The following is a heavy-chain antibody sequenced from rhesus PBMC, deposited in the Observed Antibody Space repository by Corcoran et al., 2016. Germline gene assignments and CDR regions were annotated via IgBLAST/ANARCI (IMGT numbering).Heavy chain of an antibody. CDR1: GYSVTSSW. CDR2: IYPGDSDT. Sequence: VQLVQSGAEVQRPGESLRISCKTSGYSVTSSWISWVRQMPGKGLEWMGSIYPGDSDTRYTPSFQAHVTISADKSISTTYLQWSSLKASDTATYYCAKGAGTIGPYGLDSWGQGVVVTVSS. J-gene: IGHJ6*01. V-gene: IGHV5S1*01. CDR3: AKGAGTIGPYGLDS. D-gene: IGHD1-1*01.